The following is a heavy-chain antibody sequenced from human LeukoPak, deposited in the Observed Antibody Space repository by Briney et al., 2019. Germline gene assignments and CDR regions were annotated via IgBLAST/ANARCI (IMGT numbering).Heavy chain of an antibody. V-gene: IGHV3-7*03. CDR2: INSDGSEG. Sequence: PGGSLRLSCAVSGFTFSGFWMSWSRQAPGKGLEWVASINSDGSEGYYADVVKGRFTISRDNAKNSLYLQINSLRAEDTAMYYCARDRNTGYGMDVWGQGTTVTVSS. J-gene: IGHJ6*02. D-gene: IGHD2-8*02. CDR1: GFTFSGFW. CDR3: ARDRNTGYGMDV.